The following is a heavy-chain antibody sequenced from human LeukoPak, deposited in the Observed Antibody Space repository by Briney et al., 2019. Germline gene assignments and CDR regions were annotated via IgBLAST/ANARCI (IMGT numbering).Heavy chain of an antibody. Sequence: GGSLRLSCAASGFMFRDAAMTWVRQAPWKGLEWVSLIASSGLNTYYADSVRGRFTISRDNSKNTLSLQMNSLRVEDTAIYYCARDIELSTWGLGTLVTVSS. CDR3: ARDIELST. J-gene: IGHJ3*01. CDR1: GFMFRDAA. V-gene: IGHV3-23*01. CDR2: IASSGLNT. D-gene: IGHD5-12*01.